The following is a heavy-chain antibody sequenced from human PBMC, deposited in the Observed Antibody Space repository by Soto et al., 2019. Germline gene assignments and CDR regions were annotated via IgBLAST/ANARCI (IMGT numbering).Heavy chain of an antibody. CDR3: ARTNVTLLWFGGPAFDY. Sequence: SETLSLTCTVSGGSISSGDYYWSWIRQPPGKGLEWIGYIYYSGSTYYNPSLKSRVTISVDTSKNQFSLKLSSVTAADTAVYYCARTNVTLLWFGGPAFDYWGQGTLVTVS. V-gene: IGHV4-30-4*01. J-gene: IGHJ4*02. CDR2: IYYSGST. D-gene: IGHD3-10*01. CDR1: GGSISSGDYY.